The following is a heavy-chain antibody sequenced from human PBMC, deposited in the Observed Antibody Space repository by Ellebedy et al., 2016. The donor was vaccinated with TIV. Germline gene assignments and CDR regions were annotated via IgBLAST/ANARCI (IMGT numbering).Heavy chain of an antibody. D-gene: IGHD3-3*02. V-gene: IGHV3-23*01. Sequence: GGSLRLSCAASGFTFSDYAMGWVRQAPGKGLEWVSDITDTGATTIYADSVRGRFTISRDNSRNTLYLQMTSLRVDDTALYYCAKDVRSTFYYFDYWGQGILVTVSS. J-gene: IGHJ4*02. CDR2: ITDTGATT. CDR3: AKDVRSTFYYFDY. CDR1: GFTFSDYA.